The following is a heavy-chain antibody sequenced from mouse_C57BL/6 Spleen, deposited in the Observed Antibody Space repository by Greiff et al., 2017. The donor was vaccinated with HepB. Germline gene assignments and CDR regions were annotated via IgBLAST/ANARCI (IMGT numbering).Heavy chain of an antibody. J-gene: IGHJ4*01. D-gene: IGHD2-12*01. CDR3: ARPLPYTPAAMDY. CDR2: IDPANGNT. CDR1: GFNIKNTY. Sequence: EVKLVESVAELVRPGASVKLSCTASGFNIKNTYMHWVKQRPEQGLEWIGRIDPANGNTKYAPKFQGKATITADTSSNTAYLQLSSLTSEDTAIYYCARPLPYTPAAMDYWGQGTSVTVSS. V-gene: IGHV14-3*01.